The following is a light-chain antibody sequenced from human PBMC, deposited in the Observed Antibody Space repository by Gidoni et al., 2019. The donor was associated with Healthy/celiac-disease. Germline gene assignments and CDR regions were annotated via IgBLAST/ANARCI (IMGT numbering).Light chain of an antibody. CDR3: QQHSNWPLT. Sequence: DIALTQSPATLSVSVGERVTLTCRASQSISSYLTWYHQKPGQAPRLLIYDASNRATGIPSRFSGSGSGTDFTLTISSLEPEDFAAYYCQQHSNWPLTFXAXTKVDIK. V-gene: IGKV3-11*01. CDR2: DAS. CDR1: QSISSY. J-gene: IGKJ4*01.